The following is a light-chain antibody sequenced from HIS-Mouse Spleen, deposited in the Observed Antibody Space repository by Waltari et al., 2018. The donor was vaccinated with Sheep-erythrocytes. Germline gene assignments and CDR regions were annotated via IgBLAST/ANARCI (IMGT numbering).Light chain of an antibody. CDR3: CSYAGSYNHV. J-gene: IGLJ1*01. CDR2: DVS. V-gene: IGLV2-23*02. CDR1: RSDVGSYNL. Sequence: QSALTQPASVSGSPGQSITIPCTGTRSDVGSYNLFSRYQQHPGKAPKLMIYDVSKRPSGVPDRFSGSKSGNTASLTISGLQAEDEADYYCCSYAGSYNHVFATGTKVTVL.